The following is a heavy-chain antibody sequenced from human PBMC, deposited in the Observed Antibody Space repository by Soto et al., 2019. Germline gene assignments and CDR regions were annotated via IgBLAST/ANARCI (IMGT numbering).Heavy chain of an antibody. V-gene: IGHV3-21*01. D-gene: IGHD2-15*01. CDR1: GFTFSSYS. CDR3: ALCMNSGGTVDY. Sequence: EVQLVESGGGLVKPGGSLRLSCAASGFTFSSYSMNWVRQAPGKGLEWVSSISSSSSYIYYADSVKGRFTISRDNAKNSLYLQMNRLRAEDTAVYYCALCMNSGGTVDYWGQGTLVTVSS. CDR2: ISSSSSYI. J-gene: IGHJ4*02.